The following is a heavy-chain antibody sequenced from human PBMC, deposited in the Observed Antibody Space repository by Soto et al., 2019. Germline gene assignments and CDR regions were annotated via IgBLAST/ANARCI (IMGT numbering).Heavy chain of an antibody. Sequence: SGTLYLTCTVSGGSISSFDWSWIRQPAGKGLEWIGRIYSGGRNNYNPSLKSRVTMSVDTSKNQFSLRLSSVTAADTAMYYCARGSSRWDYWGQGTLVTVSS. V-gene: IGHV4-4*07. CDR1: GGSISSFD. D-gene: IGHD6-13*01. J-gene: IGHJ4*02. CDR3: ARGSSRWDY. CDR2: IYSGGRN.